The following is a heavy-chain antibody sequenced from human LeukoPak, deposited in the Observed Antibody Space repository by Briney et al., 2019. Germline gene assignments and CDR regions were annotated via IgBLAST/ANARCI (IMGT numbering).Heavy chain of an antibody. CDR2: ISYDGSNK. CDR3: APGGTIFGVVITPTQTHFDY. Sequence: GRSLRLSCAASGFTFSSYAMHWVRQAPGKGLEWVAVISYDGSNKYYADSVKGRFTISRDNSKNTLYLQMNSLRAEDTAVYYCAPGGTIFGVVITPTQTHFDYWGQGTLVTVSS. D-gene: IGHD3-3*01. V-gene: IGHV3-30-3*01. J-gene: IGHJ4*02. CDR1: GFTFSSYA.